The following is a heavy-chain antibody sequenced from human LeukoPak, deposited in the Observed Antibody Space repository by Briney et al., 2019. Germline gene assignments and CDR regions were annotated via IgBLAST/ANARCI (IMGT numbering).Heavy chain of an antibody. CDR2: MFHSGST. D-gene: IGHD3-10*01. V-gene: IGHV4-38-2*02. CDR3: ARGTLWFGELLPLDY. CDR1: GYSISSGYY. Sequence: SETLSLTCTVSGYSISSGYYWGWIRQPPGKGLEWIGSMFHSGSTNYNPSLKSRVTISVDTSKNQFSLKLSSVTAADTAVYYCARGTLWFGELLPLDYWGQGTLVTVSS. J-gene: IGHJ4*02.